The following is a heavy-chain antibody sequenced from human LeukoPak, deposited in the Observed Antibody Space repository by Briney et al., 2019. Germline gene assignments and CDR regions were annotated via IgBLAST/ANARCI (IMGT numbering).Heavy chain of an antibody. CDR2: ISYDGSNI. D-gene: IGHD4-17*01. J-gene: IGHJ5*02. Sequence: PGGSLRLSCTASGFDFNNYVMHWVRQAPGKGLEWVAVISYDGSNIYYSDSVKGRFTISRDNSKNTVYVQMSSLRPEDTAVYYCARVIYGDPNWFDPWGQGTLVTVSS. CDR3: ARVIYGDPNWFDP. V-gene: IGHV3-30*04. CDR1: GFDFNNYV.